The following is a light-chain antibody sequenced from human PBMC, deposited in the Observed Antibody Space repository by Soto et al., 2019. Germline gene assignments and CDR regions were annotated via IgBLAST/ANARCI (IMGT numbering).Light chain of an antibody. J-gene: IGLJ2*01. CDR3: SSYTSSSTVV. CDR2: DVS. V-gene: IGLV2-14*03. CDR1: SSDVGGYNY. Sequence: QLVLTQPASVSGSPGQSITISCTGTSSDVGGYNYVSWYQHHPGKAPKFMIYDVSNRPSGVSNRFSGSKSGNTASLTISGLQAEDEADYYCSSYTSSSTVVFGGGTKLTVL.